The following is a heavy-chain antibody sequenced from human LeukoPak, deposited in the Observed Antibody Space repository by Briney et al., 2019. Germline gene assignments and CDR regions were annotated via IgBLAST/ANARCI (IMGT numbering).Heavy chain of an antibody. CDR3: ARDWTDANGVGRALDY. Sequence: GTLSLTCAVSGGSISSSNWWSWVRQPPGKGLEWVANIKGDGSEKKYVDSVKGRFTISRDNAKNSLYLQMNSLRAEDTALYYCARDWTDANGVGRALDYWGQGTLVTVSS. V-gene: IGHV3-7*01. J-gene: IGHJ4*02. D-gene: IGHD3/OR15-3a*01. CDR1: GGSISSSNW. CDR2: IKGDGSEK.